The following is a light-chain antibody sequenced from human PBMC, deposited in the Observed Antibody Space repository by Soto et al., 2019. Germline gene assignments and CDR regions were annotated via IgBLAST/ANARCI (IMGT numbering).Light chain of an antibody. Sequence: EIVMTQSPATLSVSPGERATLSCRASQSVSSNLAWYQQKPGQAPRLLIYGASSRATGIPARFSGSWSGTEFTLAINGVLAEDVAVYYCQQYYSLWTFGQGTKVEIK. CDR3: QQYYSLWT. CDR2: GAS. J-gene: IGKJ1*01. V-gene: IGKV3-15*01. CDR1: QSVSSN.